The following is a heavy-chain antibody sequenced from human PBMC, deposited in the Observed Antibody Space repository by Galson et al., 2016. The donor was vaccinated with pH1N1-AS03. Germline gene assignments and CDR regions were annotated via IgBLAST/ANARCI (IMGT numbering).Heavy chain of an antibody. CDR2: INHDGSGR. V-gene: IGHV3-7*01. J-gene: IGHJ4*02. CDR1: GFNFSRFW. CDR3: ARDQDGFDSAIFDS. D-gene: IGHD5-12*01. Sequence: SLRLSCAASGFNFSRFWMNWVRQAPGKGLEWVANINHDGSGRYYVDSARGRFTISRDNAKNSVYLQMNSLRAEDTAVYYCARDQDGFDSAIFDSWGQGTLVTVSS.